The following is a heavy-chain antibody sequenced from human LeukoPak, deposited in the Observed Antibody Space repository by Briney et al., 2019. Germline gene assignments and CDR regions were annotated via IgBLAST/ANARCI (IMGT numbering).Heavy chain of an antibody. J-gene: IGHJ5*02. D-gene: IGHD5-18*01. V-gene: IGHV1-2*02. CDR3: ARRGYEDWFDP. CDR1: GDTFTGYN. CDR2: INPNSGGT. Sequence: ASPKVSCEASGDTFTGYNIQWGREAPGQGLEWMGWINPNSGGTNYAQKFQGRVTMTRDTSISTAYMELSRLRSDDTAVYYCARRGYEDWFDPWGQGTLVTVS.